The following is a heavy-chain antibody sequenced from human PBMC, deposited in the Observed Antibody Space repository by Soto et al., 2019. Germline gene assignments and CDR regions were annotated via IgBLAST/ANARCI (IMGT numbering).Heavy chain of an antibody. Sequence: QVQLVQSGAEVKKPGSSVKVSCKASGGTFSSYAISWVRQAPGQGLEWMGGIIPIFGTANYAQKFQGRVTITADKSTSAAYMELSSLRSDDTAVYYCASYLKPPYYYDSSGYPTYYFDYWGQGTLVTVSS. CDR3: ASYLKPPYYYDSSGYPTYYFDY. CDR1: GGTFSSYA. D-gene: IGHD3-22*01. J-gene: IGHJ4*02. CDR2: IIPIFGTA. V-gene: IGHV1-69*06.